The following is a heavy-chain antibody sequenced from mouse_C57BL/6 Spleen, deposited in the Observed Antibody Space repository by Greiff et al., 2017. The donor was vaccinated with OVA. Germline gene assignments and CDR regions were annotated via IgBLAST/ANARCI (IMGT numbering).Heavy chain of an antibody. Sequence: VMLVESGPGLVAPSQSLSITCTVSGFSLTSYGVDWVRQSPGKGLEWLGVIWGVGSTNYNSALKSRLSISKDNSKSQVFLKMNSLQTDDTAMYYCARQDYDYDGFAYWGQGTLVTVSA. CDR3: ARQDYDYDGFAY. CDR1: GFSLTSYG. J-gene: IGHJ3*01. V-gene: IGHV2-6*01. CDR2: IWGVGST. D-gene: IGHD2-4*01.